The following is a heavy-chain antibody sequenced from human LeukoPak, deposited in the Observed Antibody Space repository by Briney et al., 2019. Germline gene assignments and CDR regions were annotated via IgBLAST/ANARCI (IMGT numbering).Heavy chain of an antibody. CDR3: AKPLDYGDYPGAFDI. D-gene: IGHD4-17*01. CDR1: GFTFSSYG. Sequence: GGSLRLSCAASGFTFSSYGMHWVRQAPGKGLEWVAFIRYDGSNKYYADSVKGRFTISRDNSKNTLYLQMNSLSAEDTAVYYCAKPLDYGDYPGAFDIWGQGTMVTVSS. CDR2: IRYDGSNK. V-gene: IGHV3-30*02. J-gene: IGHJ3*02.